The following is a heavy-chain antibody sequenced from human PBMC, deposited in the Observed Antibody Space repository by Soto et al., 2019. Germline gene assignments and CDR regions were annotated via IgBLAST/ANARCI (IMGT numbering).Heavy chain of an antibody. V-gene: IGHV3-48*02. CDR1: GFTLSSYS. Sequence: EVQLVESGGGLVQPGGSLRLSCAASGFTLSSYSMHWVRQAPGKGLEWVSYISGSGGTIYYADSVKGRFTISRDNAKNLLSVQMNSLRDEDTAVYFCARETGLRSSGWSYYFDFWGQGTLVTVSS. D-gene: IGHD6-19*01. CDR2: ISGSGGTI. J-gene: IGHJ4*02. CDR3: ARETGLRSSGWSYYFDF.